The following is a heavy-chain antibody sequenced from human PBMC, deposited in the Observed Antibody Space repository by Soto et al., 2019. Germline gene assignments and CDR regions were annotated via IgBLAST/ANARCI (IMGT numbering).Heavy chain of an antibody. CDR1: GGSISSYY. V-gene: IGHV4-59*01. CDR2: IYYSGST. D-gene: IGHD3-10*01. J-gene: IGHJ3*02. Sequence: SETLSLTCTVSGGSISSYYWSWIRQPPGKGLEWIGYIYYSGSTNYNPSLKSRVTISVDTSKNQFSLKLSSVTAADTAVYYCARSAGDAFDIWGQGTMVTVSS. CDR3: ARSAGDAFDI.